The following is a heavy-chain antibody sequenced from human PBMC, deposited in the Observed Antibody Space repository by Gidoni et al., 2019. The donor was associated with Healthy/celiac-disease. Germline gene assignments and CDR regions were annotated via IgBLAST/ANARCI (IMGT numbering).Heavy chain of an antibody. CDR3: AKDQEGMAYYDFWSGYYPFDY. D-gene: IGHD3-3*01. J-gene: IGHJ4*02. V-gene: IGHV3-30*18. CDR1: GFTFSSYG. Sequence: QVQLVESGGGVVQPGRSLRLSCAASGFTFSSYGMHWVRQAPGKGLEWVAVISYDGSNKYYADSVKGRFTISRDNSKNTLYLQMNSLRAEDTAVYYCAKDQEGMAYYDFWSGYYPFDYWGQGTLVTVSS. CDR2: ISYDGSNK.